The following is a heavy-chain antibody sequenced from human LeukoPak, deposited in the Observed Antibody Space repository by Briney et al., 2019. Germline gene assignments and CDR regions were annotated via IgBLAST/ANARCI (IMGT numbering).Heavy chain of an antibody. Sequence: PSETLSLTCTVSGGPISSSSYYWGWIRQPPGKGLEWIGSIYYSGSTYYNPSLKSRVTISVDTSKNQFSLKLSSVTAADTAVYYCARVRYSKYQPLLPFDYWGQGTLVTVSS. J-gene: IGHJ4*02. V-gene: IGHV4-39*07. D-gene: IGHD2-2*01. CDR1: GGPISSSSYY. CDR2: IYYSGST. CDR3: ARVRYSKYQPLLPFDY.